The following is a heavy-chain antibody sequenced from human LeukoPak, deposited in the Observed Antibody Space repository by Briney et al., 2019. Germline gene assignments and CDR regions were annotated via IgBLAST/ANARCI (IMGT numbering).Heavy chain of an antibody. CDR3: AKDAFSSLPYFDY. Sequence: WGSLRLSCAASGCSFSSYAMSWVRQAPRKGLEWVSSISSSGSYIYYADSVKGRFTISRDNAKNALYLQMTSLRAGDTAVYYCAKDAFSSLPYFDYWGQGTLVTVSS. J-gene: IGHJ4*02. CDR2: ISSSGSYI. D-gene: IGHD2/OR15-2a*01. V-gene: IGHV3-21*01. CDR1: GCSFSSYA.